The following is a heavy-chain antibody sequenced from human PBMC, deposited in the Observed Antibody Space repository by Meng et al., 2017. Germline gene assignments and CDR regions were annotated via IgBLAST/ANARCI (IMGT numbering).Heavy chain of an antibody. J-gene: IGHJ4*02. CDR1: GYTFTSYA. CDR3: ARDSCTGGICYRGSFDY. V-gene: IGHV1-3*01. Sequence: QVHLWRSGAEVKEPGASVKVSCKASGYTFTSYAMHWVRQAPGQSLEWMGWLNAGNGDTKYSQKFQGRVTITRDSSASTAYMELSSLRSEDTAVYYCARDSCTGGICYRGSFDYWAQGTLVTVSS. D-gene: IGHD2-15*01. CDR2: LNAGNGDT.